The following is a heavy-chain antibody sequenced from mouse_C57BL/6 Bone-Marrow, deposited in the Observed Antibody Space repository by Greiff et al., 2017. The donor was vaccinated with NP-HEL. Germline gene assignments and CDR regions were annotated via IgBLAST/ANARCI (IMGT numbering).Heavy chain of an antibody. Sequence: LQQSGAELVRPGASVKMSCKASGYTFTSYNMHWVKQTPRQGLEWIGAIYPGNGDTSYNQKFKGKATLTVDKSSSTAYMQLSSLTSEDSAVYFCARGIYYDYDVYAMDYWGQGTSVTVSS. J-gene: IGHJ4*01. CDR1: GYTFTSYN. CDR2: IYPGNGDT. CDR3: ARGIYYDYDVYAMDY. D-gene: IGHD2-4*01. V-gene: IGHV1-12*01.